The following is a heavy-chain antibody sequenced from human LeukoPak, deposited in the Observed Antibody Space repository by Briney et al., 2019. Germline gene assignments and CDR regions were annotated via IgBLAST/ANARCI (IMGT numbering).Heavy chain of an antibody. D-gene: IGHD1-26*01. J-gene: IGHJ4*02. CDR1: GCTLSASA. Sequence: GGSLRLSCAASGCTLSASAVYWVRQASGKGLEWLGRLRGKADGDATTYAASVKGRFTISRDDSTNTMYLQTHSLKTEDTAVYYCLSRYIGSYDIDYWGQGTLVTVSS. V-gene: IGHV3-73*01. CDR3: LSRYIGSYDIDY. CDR2: LRGKADGDAT.